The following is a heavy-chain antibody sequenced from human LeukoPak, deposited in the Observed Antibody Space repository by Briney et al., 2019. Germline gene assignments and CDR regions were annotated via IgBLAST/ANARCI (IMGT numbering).Heavy chain of an antibody. V-gene: IGHV4-59*08. CDR3: ARRSGYCYDSSGFLDY. J-gene: IGHJ4*02. D-gene: IGHD3-22*01. Sequence: SETLSLTCTVSGASISSYYWSWIRQPPGKGLEWSGYIYYSGTTNYNPSLKSRVTISVDTSKTQFSLKLNSVTAADTAVYYCARRSGYCYDSSGFLDYWGQGTLVTVSS. CDR1: GASISSYY. CDR2: IYYSGTT.